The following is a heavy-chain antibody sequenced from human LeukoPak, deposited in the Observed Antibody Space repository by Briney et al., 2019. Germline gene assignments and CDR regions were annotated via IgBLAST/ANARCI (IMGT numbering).Heavy chain of an antibody. J-gene: IGHJ4*02. V-gene: IGHV4-59*01. CDR1: GGSISSYY. CDR3: ARHLNNCGDDCYIFDY. CDR2: IYYSGST. D-gene: IGHD2-21*01. Sequence: SETLSLTCTVSGGSISSYYWSWIRQPPGKGLEWIGYIYYSGSTNYNPSLKSRVTISVDTSKNQFSLKLSSVTAADTAVYYCARHLNNCGDDCYIFDYWGRGTLVTVSS.